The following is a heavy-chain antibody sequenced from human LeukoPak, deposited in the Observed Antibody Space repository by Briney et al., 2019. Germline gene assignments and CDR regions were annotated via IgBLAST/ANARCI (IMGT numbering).Heavy chain of an antibody. V-gene: IGHV3-30-3*01. CDR3: AKAPPGIARYWYFDL. D-gene: IGHD6-13*01. J-gene: IGHJ2*01. Sequence: PGRSLRLSCAASGFTFSSYAMHWVRQAPGKGLEWVAVVSYDGSNKVEADSVKGRFTISRDNSKNILYLQMNSLRAEDTAVYYCAKAPPGIARYWYFDLWGRGTLVTVSS. CDR2: VSYDGSNK. CDR1: GFTFSSYA.